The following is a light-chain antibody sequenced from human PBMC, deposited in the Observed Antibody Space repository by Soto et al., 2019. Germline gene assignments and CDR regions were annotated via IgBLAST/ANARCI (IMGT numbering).Light chain of an antibody. V-gene: IGKV3-11*01. CDR3: QQRNNWPPVT. J-gene: IGKJ4*01. Sequence: EIVLTQSPGTLSLSPGERATLSCRASQTVNNNYVAWYQQKPGQAPRLLIYDASNRATGIPARFSGSGSGTDFTLTISSLEPEDFAVYYCQQRNNWPPVTFGGGTKVDIK. CDR1: QTVNNNY. CDR2: DAS.